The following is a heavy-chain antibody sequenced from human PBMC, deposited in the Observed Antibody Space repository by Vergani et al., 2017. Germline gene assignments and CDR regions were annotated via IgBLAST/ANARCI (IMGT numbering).Heavy chain of an antibody. D-gene: IGHD6-19*01. CDR3: TTGQWLRY. CDR2: ISWNSGSI. CDR1: GFTFDDYA. Sequence: EVQLVESGGGLVQPGRSLRLSCAASGFTFDDYAMHWVRQAPGKGLEWVSGISWNSGSIGYADSVKGRFTISRDNAKNSLYLQMNSLKTEDTAVYYCTTGQWLRYWGQGTLVTVSS. V-gene: IGHV3-9*01. J-gene: IGHJ4*02.